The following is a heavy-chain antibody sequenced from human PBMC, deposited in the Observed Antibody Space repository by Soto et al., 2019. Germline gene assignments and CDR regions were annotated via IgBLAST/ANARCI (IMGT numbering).Heavy chain of an antibody. J-gene: IGHJ6*02. CDR3: ARARLTFAYGLDV. V-gene: IGHV4-59*01. D-gene: IGHD3-16*01. CDR2: IYYTGST. Sequence: WTWIRQPPGEGLEWIGSIYYTGSTNYNPSLKSRVTVSLDTSKNQFSLNLKSVPGADTAVYYCARARLTFAYGLDVWGQGTTGSVPS.